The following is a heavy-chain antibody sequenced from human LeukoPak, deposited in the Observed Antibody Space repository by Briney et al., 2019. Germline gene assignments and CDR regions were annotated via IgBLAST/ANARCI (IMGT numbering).Heavy chain of an antibody. CDR1: GFTFSSYS. CDR3: ARAEWYCSSTSCYI. J-gene: IGHJ4*02. D-gene: IGHD2-2*02. CDR2: ISSSSSTI. Sequence: GGSLRLSCAASGFTFSSYSMNWVRQAPGKGLEWVSYISSSSSTIYYADSVKGRFTISRDNAKNSLYLQMNSLRAEDTAVYYCARAEWYCSSTSCYIWGQGTLVTVSS. V-gene: IGHV3-48*01.